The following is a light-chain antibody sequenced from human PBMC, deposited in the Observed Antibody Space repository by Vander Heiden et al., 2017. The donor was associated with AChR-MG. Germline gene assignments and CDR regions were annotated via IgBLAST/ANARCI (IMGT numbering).Light chain of an antibody. CDR3: SSYTSSSTRDVI. CDR1: SSDVGGYNY. Sequence: QSALTQPASVSASPGQSITISCTGSSSDVGGYNYVSWYQQHPGKAPKLMIYDVSKRPSGVSNRFSASKSGNTASLTISGLQAEDEAYYFCSSYTSSSTRDVIFGGGTKLTVL. CDR2: DVS. V-gene: IGLV2-14*03. J-gene: IGLJ2*01.